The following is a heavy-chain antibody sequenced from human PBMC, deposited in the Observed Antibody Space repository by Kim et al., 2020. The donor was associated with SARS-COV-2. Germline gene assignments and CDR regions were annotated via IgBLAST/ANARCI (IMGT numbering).Heavy chain of an antibody. D-gene: IGHD4-17*01. J-gene: IGHJ3*02. CDR1: GFTFSSYW. V-gene: IGHV3-7*03. CDR3: AREEFDYGDYEGAFDI. Sequence: GGSLRLSCAASGFTFSSYWMSWVRQAPGKGLEWVANIKQDGSEKYYVDSVKGRFTISRDNAKNSLYLQMNSLRAEDTAVYYCAREEFDYGDYEGAFDIWGQGTMVTVSS. CDR2: IKQDGSEK.